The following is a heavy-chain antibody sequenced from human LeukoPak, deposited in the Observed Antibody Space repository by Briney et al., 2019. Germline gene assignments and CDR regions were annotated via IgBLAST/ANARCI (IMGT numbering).Heavy chain of an antibody. D-gene: IGHD4/OR15-4a*01. J-gene: IGHJ4*02. Sequence: GGSLRPSCEASGFTFSSYWMHWVRQAPGKGLVWVSRINGDGSSTSYADSVKGRFTISRDNAKNTVYLQMNSLRAEDTAMYYCARLTSYYFDYWGQGTLVPVSS. CDR3: ARLTSYYFDY. CDR2: INGDGSST. V-gene: IGHV3-74*01. CDR1: GFTFSSYW.